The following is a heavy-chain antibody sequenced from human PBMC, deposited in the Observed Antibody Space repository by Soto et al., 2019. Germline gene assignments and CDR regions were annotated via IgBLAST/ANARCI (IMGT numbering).Heavy chain of an antibody. CDR1: GECISHGSHY. J-gene: IGHJ5*01. CDR2: IFYSGST. Sequence: CTVSGECISHGSHYMARKRQPPGKGLEWIGRIFYSGSTYYNPSLKSRVTMSVDTSQNQFSLRLSSVTAADTAVYYCAGRTSLASVEIFSGGLSGYNWVDPWGRGTLVTVSS. D-gene: IGHD3-3*01. CDR3: AGRTSLASVEIFSGGLSGYNWVDP. V-gene: IGHV4-39*01.